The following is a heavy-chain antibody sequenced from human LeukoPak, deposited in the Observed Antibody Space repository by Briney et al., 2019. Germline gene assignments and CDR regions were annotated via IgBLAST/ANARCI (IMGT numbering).Heavy chain of an antibody. Sequence: ASVKVSCKASGYTFTGYCVHWVRLAPGQGPEWMGWINPNSGGTYYAQKFQGRVTMTRDTSITTAYMELSRLTSDDTALYYCAGGGGVYSTGWYDPWGQGTLVTVSS. V-gene: IGHV1-2*02. CDR2: INPNSGGT. CDR3: AGGGGVYSTGWYDP. J-gene: IGHJ5*02. D-gene: IGHD6-19*01. CDR1: GYTFTGYC.